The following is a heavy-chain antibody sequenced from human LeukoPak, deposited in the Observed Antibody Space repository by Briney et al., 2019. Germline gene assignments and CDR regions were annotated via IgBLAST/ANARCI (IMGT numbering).Heavy chain of an antibody. CDR1: GYSFTSYW. V-gene: IGHV5-51*01. J-gene: IGHJ6*02. Sequence: GESLKISCKGSGYSFTSYWIGWVRQMPGKGLEWMGIIYPGDSDTRYSPSFQGQVTISADKSISTAYLQWSSLKASDTAMYYCARHVVYSSGWYRAAYYGMDVWGQGTTVTVSS. CDR3: ARHVVYSSGWYRAAYYGMDV. D-gene: IGHD6-19*01. CDR2: IYPGDSDT.